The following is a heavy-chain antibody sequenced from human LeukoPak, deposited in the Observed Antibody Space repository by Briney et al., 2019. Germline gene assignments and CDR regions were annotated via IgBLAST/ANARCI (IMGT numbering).Heavy chain of an antibody. J-gene: IGHJ3*01. Sequence: GGSLRLSCTASGFTFSSYAMGWVRQAPGKGLEWVSAITGSGHSTSYADSVRGRFAMSRDNSKSTLYLQMNSLRVGDTAVYYCGRDPNGDYVGAFDFGGQGTLVTVSS. CDR1: GFTFSSYA. V-gene: IGHV3-23*01. CDR2: ITGSGHST. D-gene: IGHD4-17*01. CDR3: GRDPNGDYVGAFDF.